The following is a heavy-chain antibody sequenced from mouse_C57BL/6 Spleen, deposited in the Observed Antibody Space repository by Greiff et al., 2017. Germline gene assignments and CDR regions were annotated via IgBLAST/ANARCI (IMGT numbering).Heavy chain of an antibody. CDR1: GFTFSDYG. J-gene: IGHJ3*01. CDR3: ARRDSNYVFAY. D-gene: IGHD2-5*01. V-gene: IGHV5-17*01. Sequence: EVMLVESGGGLVKPGGSLKLSCAASGFTFSDYGMHWVRQAPEKGLEWVAYISSGSSTIYYADTVKGRFTISRDNAKNTLFLQMTSLRSEDTAMYYCARRDSNYVFAYWGQGTLVTVSA. CDR2: ISSGSSTI.